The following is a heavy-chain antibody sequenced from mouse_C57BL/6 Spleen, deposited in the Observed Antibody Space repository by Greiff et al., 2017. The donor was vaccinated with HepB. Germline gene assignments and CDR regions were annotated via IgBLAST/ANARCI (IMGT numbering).Heavy chain of an antibody. CDR2: INPNNGGT. CDR3: AKGKASYYYGSSHWYFDV. CDR1: GYTFTDYN. D-gene: IGHD1-1*01. Sequence: VQLQQSGPELVKPGASVKIPCKASGYTFTDYNMDWVKQSHGKSLEWIGDINPNNGGTIYNQKFKGKATLTVDKSSSTAYMELRSLTSEDTAVYYCAKGKASYYYGSSHWYFDVWGTGTTVTVSS. J-gene: IGHJ1*03. V-gene: IGHV1-18*01.